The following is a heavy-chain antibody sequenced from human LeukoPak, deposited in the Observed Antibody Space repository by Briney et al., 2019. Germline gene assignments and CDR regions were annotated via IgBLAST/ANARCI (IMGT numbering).Heavy chain of an antibody. V-gene: IGHV3-30*18. J-gene: IGHJ3*02. CDR2: ISYDGGKK. CDR1: GFTFFNYG. Sequence: GRSLRLSCSASGFTFFNYGIHWVRQAPGEGLEWVALISYDGGKKYYADSVKGRFTISRDNSKNTLYLQTNSLIPDDTAVYYCAKGKQQWWTFDALDIWGQGTTVTVSS. CDR3: AKGKQQWWTFDALDI. D-gene: IGHD5-18*01.